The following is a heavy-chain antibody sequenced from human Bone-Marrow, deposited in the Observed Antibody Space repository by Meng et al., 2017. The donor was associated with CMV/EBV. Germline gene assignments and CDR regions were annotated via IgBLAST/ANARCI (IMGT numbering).Heavy chain of an antibody. CDR3: AVTYYYDTGGYSHYDY. CDR1: GFTVSSNY. CDR2: IYSGGST. D-gene: IGHD3-22*01. J-gene: IGHJ4*02. V-gene: IGHV3-66*01. Sequence: GESLKISCAASGFTVSSNYMSWVRQAPGKGLEWVSVIYSGGSTYYADSVKGRFTISRDNAKNTLYLQMSSLRGEDTAVYYCAVTYYYDTGGYSHYDYWGQGTLVTVSS.